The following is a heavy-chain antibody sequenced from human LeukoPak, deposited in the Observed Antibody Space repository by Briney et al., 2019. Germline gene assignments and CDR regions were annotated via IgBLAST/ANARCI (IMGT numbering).Heavy chain of an antibody. D-gene: IGHD3-10*01. V-gene: IGHV3-23*01. CDR3: ANWGCAYGSGSYCAFDY. J-gene: IGHJ4*02. Sequence: PGGSLRLSCAASGFTFSSYAMSWVRQAPGKGLEWVSAISGSGGSTYYADSVKGRFTISRDNSKNTLYLQMNSLRAEDTAVYYCANWGCAYGSGSYCAFDYWGQGTLVTVSS. CDR2: ISGSGGST. CDR1: GFTFSSYA.